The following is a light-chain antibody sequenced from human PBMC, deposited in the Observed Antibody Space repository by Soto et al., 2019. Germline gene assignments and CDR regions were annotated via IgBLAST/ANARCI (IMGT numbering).Light chain of an antibody. Sequence: DIQMTQSPSTLSASVGDRVTITCRASQSINSWVAWYQHKPGKAPTLLIYDVFSLESGVPSRFSGSGSGTEFTLTISRLQPDNFATYYCQQHHAYPLTFGQVTKVEI. CDR1: QSINSW. J-gene: IGKJ1*01. CDR3: QQHHAYPLT. V-gene: IGKV1-5*01. CDR2: DVF.